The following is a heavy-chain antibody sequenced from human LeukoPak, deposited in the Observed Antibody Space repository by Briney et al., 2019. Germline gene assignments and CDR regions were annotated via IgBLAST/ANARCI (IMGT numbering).Heavy chain of an antibody. J-gene: IGHJ4*02. Sequence: GGSLRLSCAASGFQFSGYGLHWVRQAPDKGLGWVAFIRYDGSNEYYADSVKGRFTISRDKSKNTLSLQMNSLRAEDTAVYYCARALGVLTGTTSFDYWGQGTLVTVSS. V-gene: IGHV3-30*02. CDR1: GFQFSGYG. D-gene: IGHD1-7*01. CDR3: ARALGVLTGTTSFDY. CDR2: IRYDGSNE.